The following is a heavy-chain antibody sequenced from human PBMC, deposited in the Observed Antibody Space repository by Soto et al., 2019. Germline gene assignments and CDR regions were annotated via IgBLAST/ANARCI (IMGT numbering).Heavy chain of an antibody. CDR2: ISNSGSTI. D-gene: IGHD2-2*02. J-gene: IGHJ4*02. Sequence: QVQLVESGGGLVKPGGSLRLSCAASGFIFSDYYMNWIRQAPGKGLEWVSYISNSGSTIYDADSVKGRFTISRDNAKNSLYLQLNSLRPEETAVYYCAREAADRYCISPICYKRPYYFDFWGRGTLVTVSS. V-gene: IGHV3-11*01. CDR1: GFIFSDYY. CDR3: AREAADRYCISPICYKRPYYFDF.